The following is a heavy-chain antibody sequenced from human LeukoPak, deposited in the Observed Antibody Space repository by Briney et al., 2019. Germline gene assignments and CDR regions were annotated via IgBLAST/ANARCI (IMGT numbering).Heavy chain of an antibody. D-gene: IGHD3-10*01. CDR2: INPSGGST. J-gene: IGHJ4*02. CDR1: GYTFTSYY. Sequence: PSVKVSSKASGYTFTSYYMHWVRQAPGQGLEWMGIINPSGGSTSYAQKFQGRVTMTRDMSTSTVYMELSSLRSEDTAVYYCARGLGSGRSPGDHWGEGTLVTVSS. CDR3: ARGLGSGRSPGDH. V-gene: IGHV1-46*01.